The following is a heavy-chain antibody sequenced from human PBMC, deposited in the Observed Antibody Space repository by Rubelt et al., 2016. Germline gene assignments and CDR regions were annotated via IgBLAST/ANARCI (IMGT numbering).Heavy chain of an antibody. J-gene: IGHJ6*02. CDR2: IKSKTDVGTT. CDR1: GFTFTNAW. CDR3: AKEGLDDILTGANYYYYYGMDV. Sequence: GKPGGSLRLSCAASGFTFTNAWMSWVRQAPGKGLEWVGRIKSKTDVGTTDYAAPVKGRFIISRDDSKNTLYLQMNSLKTEDTAVYYCAKEGLDDILTGANYYYYYGMDVWGQGTTVTVSS. V-gene: IGHV3-15*01. D-gene: IGHD3-9*01.